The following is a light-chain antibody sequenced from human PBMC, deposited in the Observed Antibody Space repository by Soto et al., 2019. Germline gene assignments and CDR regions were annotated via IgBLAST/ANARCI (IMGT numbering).Light chain of an antibody. CDR3: LKHKSWTFT. Sequence: EIVMTQSPATLSVSPGERATLSCRASQSVSSSLAWFQQKPGQAPRLLIYAASARATGIAARLSGSGSGTEFTLTISSLQSEDFAVYYCLKHKSWTFTFGQGTKLEIK. V-gene: IGKV3-15*01. CDR2: AAS. J-gene: IGKJ2*01. CDR1: QSVSSS.